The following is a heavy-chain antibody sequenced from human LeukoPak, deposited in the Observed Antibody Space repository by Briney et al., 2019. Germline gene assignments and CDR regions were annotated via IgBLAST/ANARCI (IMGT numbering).Heavy chain of an antibody. CDR1: GGTFSSYA. CDR2: IIPILGIA. CDR3: ASSYCSSTSCADY. D-gene: IGHD2-2*01. V-gene: IGHV1-69*04. J-gene: IGHJ4*02. Sequence: SVKVSCKASGGTFSSYAISWVRQAPGQGLEWMGRIIPILGIANYAQKFQGRVTITADKSTSTAYMELSSLRSEDTAVYYCASSYCSSTSCADYWGQGTLVTVSS.